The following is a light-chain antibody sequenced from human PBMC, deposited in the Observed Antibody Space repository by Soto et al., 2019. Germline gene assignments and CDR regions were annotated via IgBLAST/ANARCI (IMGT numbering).Light chain of an antibody. CDR2: GNT. J-gene: IGLJ1*01. CDR1: SSNIGAGYD. V-gene: IGLV1-40*01. Sequence: QSVLTQPPSVSGAPGKRVTISCTGSSSNIGAGYDVHWYQQLPGTAPKLLIYGNTNRPSGVPDRFSGSKSGTSASLAITGLQTEDEADYYCQSHDRSLSGYVFGTGTKLTVL. CDR3: QSHDRSLSGYV.